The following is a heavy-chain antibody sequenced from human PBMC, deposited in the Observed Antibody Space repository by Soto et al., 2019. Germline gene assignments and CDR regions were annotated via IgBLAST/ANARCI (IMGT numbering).Heavy chain of an antibody. Sequence: EEQLLESGGDLVQPRGSLRLSCAASGFTLGQFVMTWVRQAPGKGLEWVSTITGSSGSTTYTESVKGRFTISRDNSKNSLYLQMNNLRADDTAIYYCAKADTGWFAPWGRGTLVTVSS. V-gene: IGHV3-23*01. J-gene: IGHJ5*02. CDR2: ITGSSGST. D-gene: IGHD3-10*01. CDR3: AKADTGWFAP. CDR1: GFTLGQFV.